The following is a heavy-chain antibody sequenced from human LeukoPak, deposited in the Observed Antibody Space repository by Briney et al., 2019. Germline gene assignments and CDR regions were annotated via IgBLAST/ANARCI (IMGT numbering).Heavy chain of an antibody. CDR1: GLTFSSH. V-gene: IGHV4-39*01. D-gene: IGHD4/OR15-4a*01. J-gene: IGHJ5*01. CDR3: VRHDGRGGATMGAFDS. Sequence: GSLRLSCAASGLTFSSHWGWIRQSPGKGLEWIGSVYYGRTTYYSPSLDSRVTISLDTSANQFSLQLNSVTAADTAVYYCVRHDGRGGATMGAFDSWGQGSLVTVSS. CDR2: VYYGRTT.